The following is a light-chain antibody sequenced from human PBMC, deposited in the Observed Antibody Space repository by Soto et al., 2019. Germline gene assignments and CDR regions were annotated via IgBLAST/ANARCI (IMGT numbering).Light chain of an antibody. Sequence: DIQMTQSPSTLSASVGDRVTITCRASQSISSWLAWYQQKPGKAPKLLIYTASNLVSGVPSRFSGSGSGTEFTLNISSLQPDDFATYYCQEYNSDSGLTFGGGTKVEIK. CDR3: QEYNSDSGLT. V-gene: IGKV1-5*03. J-gene: IGKJ4*01. CDR1: QSISSW. CDR2: TAS.